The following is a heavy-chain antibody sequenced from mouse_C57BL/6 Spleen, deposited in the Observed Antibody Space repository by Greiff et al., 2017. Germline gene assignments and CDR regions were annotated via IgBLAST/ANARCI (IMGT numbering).Heavy chain of an antibody. J-gene: IGHJ2*01. CDR3: ARSYDYDVDYCDY. CDR1: GYTFTSYW. D-gene: IGHD2-4*01. CDR2: IHPNSGST. V-gene: IGHV1-64*01. Sequence: QVQLQQPGAELVKPGASVKLSCKASGYTFTSYWMHWVKQRPGQGLEWIGMIHPNSGSTNYNEKFKSKATLTVDKSSSTAYMQLSSLTSEDSAVYYCARSYDYDVDYCDYWGQGTTLTVSS.